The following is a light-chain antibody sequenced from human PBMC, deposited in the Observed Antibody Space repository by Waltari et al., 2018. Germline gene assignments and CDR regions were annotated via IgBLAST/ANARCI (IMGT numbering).Light chain of an antibody. CDR2: RNN. Sequence: QAGLTQPPSVSKGLGQTATLTCTGNNNNVGNQGAAWLQQHQGHPPKLLSSRNNNRPSGISEKFSASRSGNTAALTITGLQPEDEADYYCAAWDSNLRAWVFGGGTKLTVL. CDR3: AAWDSNLRAWV. J-gene: IGLJ3*02. CDR1: NNNVGNQG. V-gene: IGLV10-54*04.